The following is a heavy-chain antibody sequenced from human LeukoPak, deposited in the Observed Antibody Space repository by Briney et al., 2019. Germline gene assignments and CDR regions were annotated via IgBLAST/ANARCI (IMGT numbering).Heavy chain of an antibody. J-gene: IGHJ5*02. CDR3: ARQRYYETSGYPFDP. CDR1: GDSISNYY. Sequence: SETLSLTCTVSGDSISNYYWSWIRQPPGKGLEWIGYIYYSGSTNYNPSLKSRVTMSVDTSKNQFSLKLSSVTAADTAVYYCARQRYYETSGYPFDPWGQGTLVTISS. CDR2: IYYSGST. D-gene: IGHD3-22*01. V-gene: IGHV4-59*01.